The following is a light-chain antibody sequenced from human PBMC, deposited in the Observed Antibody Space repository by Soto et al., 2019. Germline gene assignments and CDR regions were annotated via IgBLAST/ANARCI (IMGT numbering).Light chain of an antibody. J-gene: IGKJ1*01. CDR2: DAS. CDR3: QQYSTYPWT. Sequence: GDRVTITCRASQRISSWLAWYQQKPGKAPKVLIFDASSLESGVPSRFSGSGSATEFTLTISSLQPDDFATYYCQQYSTYPWTFGQGTKVEIK. CDR1: QRISSW. V-gene: IGKV1-5*01.